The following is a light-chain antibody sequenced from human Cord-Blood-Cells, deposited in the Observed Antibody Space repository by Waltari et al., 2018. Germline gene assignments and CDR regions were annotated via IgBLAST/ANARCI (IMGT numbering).Light chain of an antibody. V-gene: IGLV2-23*01. CDR1: SRDVGSYNL. CDR2: EGS. J-gene: IGLJ3*02. CDR3: CSYAGSSTWV. Sequence: QSALTQPASVSGSPGQSITISCTGTSRDVGSYNLVSWYQPHPGKAPTLVIYEGSKRPSRVSNRVSGSKSGNTASLTISGLQAEDEADYYCCSYAGSSTWVFGGGTKLTVL.